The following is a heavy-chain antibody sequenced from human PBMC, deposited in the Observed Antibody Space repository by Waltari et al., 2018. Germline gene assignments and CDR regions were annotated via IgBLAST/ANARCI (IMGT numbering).Heavy chain of an antibody. D-gene: IGHD3-22*01. J-gene: IGHJ6*02. CDR1: GFTFNKYW. Sequence: EEQLVESGGGLIQPGESLRVSCAVSGFTFNKYWMNWVRQSPGKGLVWVARINSDGSDTSYADFVKGRFTISRDNAKNTVYLQMKSLRADDTAVYFCARVARKTYSSPVPGRDYYYGMDVWGLGTTVTVSS. CDR3: ARVARKTYSSPVPGRDYYYGMDV. CDR2: INSDGSDT. V-gene: IGHV3-74*01.